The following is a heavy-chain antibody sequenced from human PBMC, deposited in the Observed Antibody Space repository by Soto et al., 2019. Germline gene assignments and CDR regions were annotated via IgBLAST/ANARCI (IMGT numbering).Heavy chain of an antibody. CDR3: ARDSEQLGYGMDV. CDR1: GFTVSSNY. Sequence: EVQLVESGGGLVQPGGSLRLSCAASGFTVSSNYMSWVRQAPGKGLEWVSVIYSGGSTYYADSVKGRLTISRDKSKNTQYLQMNSLRAEDTAVYYCARDSEQLGYGMDVWGQGTTVTVSS. CDR2: IYSGGST. J-gene: IGHJ6*02. D-gene: IGHD6-6*01. V-gene: IGHV3-66*01.